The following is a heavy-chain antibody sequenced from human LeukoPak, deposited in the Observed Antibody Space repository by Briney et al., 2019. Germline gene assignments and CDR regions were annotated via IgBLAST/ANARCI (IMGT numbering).Heavy chain of an antibody. J-gene: IGHJ4*02. Sequence: GGSLRLSCAGSGFIFNNYAMHWVRQPPGKGLGWVSGISWNSGSIDYADSVKGRFTISRDNAKNSPYLQMNSLGVEDTAFYYCAKDNRRHYTSGPNPDSLHWGQGALVTVSS. V-gene: IGHV3-9*01. D-gene: IGHD6-19*01. CDR2: ISWNSGSI. CDR1: GFIFNNYA. CDR3: AKDNRRHYTSGPNPDSLH.